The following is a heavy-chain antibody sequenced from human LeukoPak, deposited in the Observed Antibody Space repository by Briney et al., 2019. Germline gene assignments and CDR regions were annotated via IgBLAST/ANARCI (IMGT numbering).Heavy chain of an antibody. CDR1: GFTFSSDD. D-gene: IGHD6-13*01. J-gene: IGHJ4*02. Sequence: GGSLRLSCAASGFTFSSDDMYWGRQGPGKGLELVAGITYDGSDKYYADSVKGRFTISRDNSKNTLCLQMNSLRAEASAVYYCAKDPQQLVLSTFFGFWGPGTLVTVSS. V-gene: IGHV3-30*18. CDR2: ITYDGSDK. CDR3: AKDPQQLVLSTFFGF.